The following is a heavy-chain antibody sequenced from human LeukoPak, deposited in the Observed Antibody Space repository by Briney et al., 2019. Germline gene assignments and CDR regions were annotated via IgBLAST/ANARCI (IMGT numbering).Heavy chain of an antibody. Sequence: PGGSLRLSCGASGFSFSTAWMSWVRQAPGKGLEWVACIKAKGFGETTDYAAPVRGRFSISRDDSKNTLYLQMNSLKTEDTAMYYCVIDDYYDKSGPSGADYFDYWGQGTLVTVSS. CDR1: GFSFSTAW. V-gene: IGHV3-15*01. CDR2: IKAKGFGETT. D-gene: IGHD3-22*01. CDR3: VIDDYYDKSGPSGADYFDY. J-gene: IGHJ4*02.